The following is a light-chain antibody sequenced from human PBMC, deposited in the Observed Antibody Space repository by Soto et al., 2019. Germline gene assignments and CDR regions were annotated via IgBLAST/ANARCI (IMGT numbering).Light chain of an antibody. CDR2: GVS. Sequence: SVLSPPGSESGYPGQTVTISCTGTSSDVGGYNLLSWYRQLPGEAPKLILYGVSDRPPGVSDRFAGSKSGDTASLTVSGLQAEDEADYYGSSSTSTRTYVFGTGTKVTVL. J-gene: IGLJ1*01. CDR1: SSDVGGYNL. V-gene: IGLV2-14*01. CDR3: SSSTSTRTYV.